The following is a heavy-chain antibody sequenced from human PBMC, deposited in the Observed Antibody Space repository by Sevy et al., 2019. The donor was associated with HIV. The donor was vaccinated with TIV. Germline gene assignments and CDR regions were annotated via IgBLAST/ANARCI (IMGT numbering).Heavy chain of an antibody. CDR1: GFNFGSHA. V-gene: IGHV3-30*04. CDR2: ISPDGNSQ. J-gene: IGHJ4*02. CDR3: ARDLISGSYSQSLDY. D-gene: IGHD1-26*01. Sequence: GGSLRLSCAASGFNFGSHAMHWVRQAPGKGLDWVAVISPDGNSQHSAASVKGRFTISRDNSKNTLYLQMDSLRVEDTAVYYCARDLISGSYSQSLDYWGQGTLVTVSS.